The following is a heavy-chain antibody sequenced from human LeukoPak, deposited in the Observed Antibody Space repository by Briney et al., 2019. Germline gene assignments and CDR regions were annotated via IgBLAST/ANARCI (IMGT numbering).Heavy chain of an antibody. CDR3: ARHKATQYYFDSSGYPLDY. J-gene: IGHJ4*02. CDR2: ISCDGSNK. V-gene: IGHV3-30*03. D-gene: IGHD3-22*01. Sequence: GGSLRLSCAASGFIFNNYGMHWVRQAPGKGLEWVAVISCDGSNKYYADSVKGRFTISRDNSKYTLYLQMNSLRAEDTAVYYCARHKATQYYFDSSGYPLDYWGQGTLVTVSS. CDR1: GFIFNNYG.